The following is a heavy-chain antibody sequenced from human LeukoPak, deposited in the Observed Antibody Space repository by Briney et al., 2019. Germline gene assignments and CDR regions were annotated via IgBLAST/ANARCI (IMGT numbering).Heavy chain of an antibody. Sequence: GESLKISCKGSGYSFTSYWIGWVRQMPGKGLEWMGIIYPGDSDTRYSPSFQGQVTISADKSISTAYLQWSSLKASDTAMYYCARHSFLYDFWSGYYDYYYYMDVWGKGTTVTVSS. D-gene: IGHD3-3*01. CDR1: GYSFTSYW. CDR2: IYPGDSDT. J-gene: IGHJ6*03. V-gene: IGHV5-51*01. CDR3: ARHSFLYDFWSGYYDYYYYMDV.